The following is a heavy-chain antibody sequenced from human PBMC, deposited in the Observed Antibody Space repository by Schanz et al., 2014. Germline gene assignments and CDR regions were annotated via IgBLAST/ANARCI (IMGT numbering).Heavy chain of an antibody. Sequence: DVQLVESGGGLVKPGGSLRLSCAASGFTFSTYYMNWVRQAPGKGLEWVSGLSASGGHTYYADSVKGRFTISRDNSKNTVYLEMNNVRVDDTAVYYCAKGVGGGLLLGSTFDNWGQGTMVTVTS. V-gene: IGHV3-23*04. D-gene: IGHD3-16*01. J-gene: IGHJ3*02. CDR2: LSASGGHT. CDR3: AKGVGGGLLLGSTFDN. CDR1: GFTFSTYY.